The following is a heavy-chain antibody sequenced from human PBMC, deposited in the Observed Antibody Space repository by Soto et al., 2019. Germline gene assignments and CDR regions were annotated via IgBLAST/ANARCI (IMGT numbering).Heavy chain of an antibody. CDR1: GFIFSNYY. D-gene: IGHD6-6*01. J-gene: IGHJ4*02. V-gene: IGHV3-11*01. CDR3: ARNLVGMAARPYYFDS. Sequence: PGGSLRLSCAASGFIFSNYYISWIRQAPGKGLEWVSSISGTGNTIYYTDSVKGRFTISRDNAKKSMYLQMSNLRAEDTAVYYCARNLVGMAARPYYFDSWGQGTLVTVSS. CDR2: ISGTGNTI.